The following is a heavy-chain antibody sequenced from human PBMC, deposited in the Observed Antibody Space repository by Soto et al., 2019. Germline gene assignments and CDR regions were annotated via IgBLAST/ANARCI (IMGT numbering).Heavy chain of an antibody. V-gene: IGHV1-69*13. D-gene: IGHD2-8*02. CDR1: GGTFSFYG. CDR2: IIPILTTP. CDR3: ATSVGIAPTGEDGMDV. Sequence: SVKVSCKASGGTFSFYGFSWVRQAAGQGPEWIGGIIPILTTPNYAQKFQGRVTIVADESTTTVYMELSSLKFEDTAVYYCATSVGIAPTGEDGMDVWGQGTSVTVSS. J-gene: IGHJ6*02.